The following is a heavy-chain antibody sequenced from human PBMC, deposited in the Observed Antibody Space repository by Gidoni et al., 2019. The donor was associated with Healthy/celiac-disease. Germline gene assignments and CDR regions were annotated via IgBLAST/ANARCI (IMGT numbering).Heavy chain of an antibody. CDR3: ARDSVLGAATLDYYYYGMDV. D-gene: IGHD2-15*01. Sequence: EVQLVESGGGLVKPGGSLRLSCAASGFTCSSYSMNWVRQAPGKGLAWVPSISSCSSYIDYGDSVKGRFTIFRDNAKNSLYLEMNSLRAEETAVYYCARDSVLGAATLDYYYYGMDVWGQGTTVTVSS. J-gene: IGHJ6*02. V-gene: IGHV3-21*04. CDR1: GFTCSSYS. CDR2: ISSCSSYI.